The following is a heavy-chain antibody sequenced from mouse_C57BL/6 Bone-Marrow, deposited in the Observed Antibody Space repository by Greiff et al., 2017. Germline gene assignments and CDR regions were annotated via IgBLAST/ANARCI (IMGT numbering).Heavy chain of an antibody. CDR1: GYTFTSYD. D-gene: IGHD1-1*01. J-gene: IGHJ1*03. CDR2: IYPRDGST. V-gene: IGHV1-85*01. Sequence: VQGVESGPELVKPGASVKLSCKASGYTFTSYDINWVKQRPGQGLEWIGWIYPRDGSTKYNEKFKGKATLPVDTSSSTAYMELHSLTSEDSAVCFCARDYGSSYWYFDDWGTGTTVTVSS. CDR3: ARDYGSSYWYFDD.